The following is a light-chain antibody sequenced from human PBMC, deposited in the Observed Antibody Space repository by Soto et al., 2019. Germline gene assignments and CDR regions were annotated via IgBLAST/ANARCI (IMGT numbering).Light chain of an antibody. Sequence: QAVVTQEPSLTVSPGGTVTLTCGSSTGAVTSGHYPYWFQQKPGQAPRTLIYDTNNKQSWTPARFSGSLLGGKAALTLSGAQPEDEAEYYCLLSPGGGVVFGGGTKLTVL. J-gene: IGLJ2*01. CDR1: TGAVTSGHY. V-gene: IGLV7-46*01. CDR2: DTN. CDR3: LLSPGGGVV.